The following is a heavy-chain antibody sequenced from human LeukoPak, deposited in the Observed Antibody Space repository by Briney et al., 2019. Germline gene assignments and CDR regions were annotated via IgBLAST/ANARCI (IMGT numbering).Heavy chain of an antibody. V-gene: IGHV4-38-2*02. CDR2: IYHSGTT. J-gene: IGHJ3*02. Sequence: SETLSLTCTVSGYSINSGYYWGWIRQPPGKGLEWIGSIYHSGTTYYNPSLKSRVTISVDTSKNQFSLKLSSVTAADTAVYYCARHVPVGRYGSGRSAFDIWGQGTMVTVSS. D-gene: IGHD3-10*01. CDR3: ARHVPVGRYGSGRSAFDI. CDR1: GYSINSGYY.